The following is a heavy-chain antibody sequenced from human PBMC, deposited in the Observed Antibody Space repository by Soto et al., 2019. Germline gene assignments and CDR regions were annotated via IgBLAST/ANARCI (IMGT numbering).Heavy chain of an antibody. CDR3: ARLLRLGELSP. V-gene: IGHV4-4*02. J-gene: IGHJ5*02. Sequence: QVQLQESGPGLVKPSGTLSLTCAVSGGSISSSNWWSWVRQPPGKGLAWIGESYHSGSTNYNPSRTSRVTKSVDKSKNQFSLKLSSVPAADTAVYYCARLLRLGELSPWGQGTLVTVSS. CDR1: GGSISSSNW. D-gene: IGHD3-16*02. CDR2: SYHSGST.